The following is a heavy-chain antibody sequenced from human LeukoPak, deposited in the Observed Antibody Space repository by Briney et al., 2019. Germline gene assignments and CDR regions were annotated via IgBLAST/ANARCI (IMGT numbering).Heavy chain of an antibody. V-gene: IGHV1-69*13. CDR1: GGTFSSYA. J-gene: IGHJ4*02. CDR2: IIPIFGTA. Sequence: SVKVSCKASGGTFSSYAISWVRQAPGQGLEWMGGIIPIFGTADYAQKFQGRVTITADESTSTAYMELSSLRSEDTAVYYCARGRETYYYDSSGYYRFDYWGQGTLVTVSS. D-gene: IGHD3-22*01. CDR3: ARGRETYYYDSSGYYRFDY.